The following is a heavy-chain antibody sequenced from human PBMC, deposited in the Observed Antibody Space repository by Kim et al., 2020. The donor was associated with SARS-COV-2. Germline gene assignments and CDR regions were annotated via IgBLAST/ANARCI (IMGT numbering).Heavy chain of an antibody. D-gene: IGHD6-19*01. CDR2: IDHGGTT. Sequence: SETLSLTCVVYGGSFSGYYWSWIRQSPGKGLEWIGEIDHGGTTNYNPSLKTRVTISEDTSNNRFSLKLSSLTAADTAVYYCARGGSGWWWFDPWGQGTQVTVSS. J-gene: IGHJ5*02. CDR3: ARGGSGWWWFDP. V-gene: IGHV4-34*01. CDR1: GGSFSGYY.